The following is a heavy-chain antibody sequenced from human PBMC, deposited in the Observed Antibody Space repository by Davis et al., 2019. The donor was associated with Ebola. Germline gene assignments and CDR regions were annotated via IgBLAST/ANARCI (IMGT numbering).Heavy chain of an antibody. Sequence: GESLKISCAASGFTFSSYAMHWVRQAPGKGLEWVAVISYDGSNKYYADSVKGRFTISRDNSKNTLYLQMNSLRAEDTAVYYCAKEEWFGELLRDPYYYYGMDVWGKGTTVTVSS. V-gene: IGHV3-30*04. J-gene: IGHJ6*04. CDR1: GFTFSSYA. CDR2: ISYDGSNK. D-gene: IGHD3-10*01. CDR3: AKEEWFGELLRDPYYYYGMDV.